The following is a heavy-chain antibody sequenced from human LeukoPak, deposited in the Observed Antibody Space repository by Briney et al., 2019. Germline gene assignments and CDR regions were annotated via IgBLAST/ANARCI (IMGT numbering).Heavy chain of an antibody. CDR1: GDTFSSYA. CDR3: ARDRHDYDSSGYYFDY. V-gene: IGHV1-69*06. J-gene: IGHJ4*02. Sequence: SVKVSCKASGDTFSSYAISWVRQAPGQGLEWMGRIIPIFGTANYAQKFQGRVTITADKSTSTAYMELSSLGSEDTAVYYCARDRHDYDSSGYYFDYWGQGTLVTVSS. CDR2: IIPIFGTA. D-gene: IGHD3-22*01.